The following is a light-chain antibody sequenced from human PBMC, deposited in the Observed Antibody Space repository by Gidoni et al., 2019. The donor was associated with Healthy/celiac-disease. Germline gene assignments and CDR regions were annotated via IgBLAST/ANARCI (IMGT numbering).Light chain of an antibody. Sequence: VTTSGHGSSSNIGAGYDVHWYQQLPGTAPKLLIYGNSNRPSGVPDRFSGSKSGTSASLAITGLQAEDEADYYCQSYDSSLSGWVFGGGTKLTVL. CDR1: SSNIGAGYD. CDR2: GNS. J-gene: IGLJ2*01. V-gene: IGLV1-40*01. CDR3: QSYDSSLSGWV.